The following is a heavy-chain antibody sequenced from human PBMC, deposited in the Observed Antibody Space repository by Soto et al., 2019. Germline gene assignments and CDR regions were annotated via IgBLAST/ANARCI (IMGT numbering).Heavy chain of an antibody. CDR3: AKTGDYYDSSGYYYDLPFDY. V-gene: IGHV3-30-3*01. J-gene: IGHJ4*02. CDR1: GFTFSSYA. Sequence: QVQLVESGGGVVQPGRSLRLSCAASGFTFSSYAMHWVRQAPGKGLEWVAVISYDGSNKYYADSVKGRFTISRDNSKNTLYLQMNSLRAEDTAVYYCAKTGDYYDSSGYYYDLPFDYWGQGTLVTVSS. CDR2: ISYDGSNK. D-gene: IGHD3-22*01.